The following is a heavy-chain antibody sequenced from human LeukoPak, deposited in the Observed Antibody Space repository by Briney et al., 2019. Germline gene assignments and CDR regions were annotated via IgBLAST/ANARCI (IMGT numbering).Heavy chain of an antibody. CDR3: AKRAKNCSSSSCYYYYYMDV. Sequence: GGSLRLSCAGSGFTLSNSWMGWVRQAPGKGLEWVANINPSGSDKYYVDSAEGRFTVSKDNAKNSVYLQMNSLRAEDTAVYYCAKRAKNCSSSSCYYYYYMDVWGTGTAVTVSS. V-gene: IGHV3-7*03. J-gene: IGHJ6*03. D-gene: IGHD2-2*01. CDR2: INPSGSDK. CDR1: GFTLSNSW.